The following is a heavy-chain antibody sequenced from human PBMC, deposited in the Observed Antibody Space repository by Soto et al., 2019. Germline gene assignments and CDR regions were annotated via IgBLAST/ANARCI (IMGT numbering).Heavy chain of an antibody. Sequence: SETLSLTCTVSGGSMSSYYWSWFRQPPGKGLEWIGYIYYSGSTNYNPSLKSRVTISVDTSKNQFSLKLSSVTAADTAVYYCAREIAVAGTGWFDPWGQGTLVTVSS. CDR1: GGSMSSYY. J-gene: IGHJ5*02. D-gene: IGHD6-19*01. CDR3: AREIAVAGTGWFDP. CDR2: IYYSGST. V-gene: IGHV4-59*01.